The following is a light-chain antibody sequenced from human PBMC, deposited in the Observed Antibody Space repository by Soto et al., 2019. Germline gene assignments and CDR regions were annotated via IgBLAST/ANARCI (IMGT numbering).Light chain of an antibody. CDR2: AAS. CDR1: QSVDNY. V-gene: IGKV1-39*01. CDR3: QQYNSYSYT. J-gene: IGKJ2*01. Sequence: DIQITQSPSSVSSSVEETFTLTCRASQSVDNYLKWYHQKQGKAPGLLLYAASTLQSGVPSRFSASGSGTDFTLTISSLQPEDFATYYCQQYNSYSYTFGQGTKVDIK.